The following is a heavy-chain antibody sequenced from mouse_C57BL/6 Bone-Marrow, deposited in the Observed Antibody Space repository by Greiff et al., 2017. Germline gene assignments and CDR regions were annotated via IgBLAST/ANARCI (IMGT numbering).Heavy chain of an antibody. V-gene: IGHV1-52*01. Sequence: LKPGAELVRPGSSVKLSCKASGYTFTSYWMHWVKQRPIQGLEWIGNIDPSDSETHYNQKFKDKATLTVDKSSSTAYMQLSSLTSEDSAVYYCARTGYYGSSLFYAMDYWGQGTSVTVSS. CDR1: GYTFTSYW. J-gene: IGHJ4*01. D-gene: IGHD1-1*01. CDR3: ARTGYYGSSLFYAMDY. CDR2: IDPSDSET.